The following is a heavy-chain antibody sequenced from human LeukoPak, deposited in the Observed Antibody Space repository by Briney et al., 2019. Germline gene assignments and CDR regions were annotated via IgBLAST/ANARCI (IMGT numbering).Heavy chain of an antibody. CDR3: ARGGQQPTHPSNWFDP. Sequence: EASVKVSCKASDYTLTTYGISWVRQAPGQGLEWMGWISAYNGNTNYAQKFQGRVTMTRDTSISTAYMELSRLRSDDTAVYYCARGGQQPTHPSNWFDPWGQGTLVTVSS. V-gene: IGHV1-18*01. D-gene: IGHD6-13*01. CDR2: ISAYNGNT. J-gene: IGHJ5*02. CDR1: DYTLTTYG.